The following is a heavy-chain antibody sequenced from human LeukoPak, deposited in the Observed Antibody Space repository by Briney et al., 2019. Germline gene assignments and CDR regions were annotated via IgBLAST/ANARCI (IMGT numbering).Heavy chain of an antibody. CDR1: GFTFTNYG. CDR2: VWFDGTNK. J-gene: IGHJ4*02. CDR3: ARDHVIKQAPPGY. Sequence: GGSLRLSCAASGFTFTNYGMHWVRQAPGKGLEWVAVVWFDGTNKFYADTVKGRFTISRDNSKNTVYLQMNSLRAEDTAVYYCARDHVIKQAPPGYWGQGTLVTVSS. D-gene: IGHD3-10*01. V-gene: IGHV3-33*01.